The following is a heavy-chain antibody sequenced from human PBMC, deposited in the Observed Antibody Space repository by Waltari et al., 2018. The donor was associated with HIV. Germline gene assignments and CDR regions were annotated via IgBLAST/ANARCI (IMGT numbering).Heavy chain of an antibody. CDR2: IWKDGSGK. D-gene: IGHD3-10*01. Sequence: QEQLLESGGGEVQPGRSRRLSCAASGFNFGGYGMHWVRQAPGKGLEWVAVIWKDGSGKHYADSVQGRFTISRDNSQNTLYLQMDSLRAEDTAVYFCARDLTMFREINGYYYYYGMDVWGQGTTVTVSS. V-gene: IGHV3-33*01. CDR1: GFNFGGYG. J-gene: IGHJ6*02. CDR3: ARDLTMFREINGYYYYYGMDV.